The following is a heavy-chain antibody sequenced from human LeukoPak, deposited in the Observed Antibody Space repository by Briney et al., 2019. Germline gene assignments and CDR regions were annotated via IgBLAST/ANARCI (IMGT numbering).Heavy chain of an antibody. CDR1: GYTFTSYD. CDR2: MNPNSGNT. Sequence: GASVKVSCKASGYTFTSYDINWVRQATGQGLEWMGWMNPNSGNTGYAQKFQGRVTMTRNTSISTAYMELSSLRSEDTAVYYCARSPIIGTTGRFGYWGQGTLVTVSS. J-gene: IGHJ4*02. V-gene: IGHV1-8*01. D-gene: IGHD1-20*01. CDR3: ARSPIIGTTGRFGY.